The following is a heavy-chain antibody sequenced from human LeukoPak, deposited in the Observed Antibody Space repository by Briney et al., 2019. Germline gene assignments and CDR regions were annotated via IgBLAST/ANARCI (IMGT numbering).Heavy chain of an antibody. V-gene: IGHV1-46*01. CDR2: INPSGGST. Sequence: ASVKVSCKASGYTFTSYYMHWVRQAPGQGLEWMGIINPSGGSTSYAQKFQGRVTMTRDTSTSTAYMELSSLRSEDTAVYYCARLTSHYYDSSGYYPTVWGQGTLVTVSS. CDR1: GYTFTSYY. CDR3: ARLTSHYYDSSGYYPTV. J-gene: IGHJ4*02. D-gene: IGHD3-22*01.